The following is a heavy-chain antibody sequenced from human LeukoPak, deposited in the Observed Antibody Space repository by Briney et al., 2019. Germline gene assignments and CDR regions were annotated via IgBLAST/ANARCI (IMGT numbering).Heavy chain of an antibody. CDR1: GGSISSNSYY. J-gene: IGHJ5*02. CDR3: ARNRYYYGSGSYGVPNWFDP. Sequence: SETLSLTCTVSGGSISSNSYYWGWIRQSPGKGLEWIGTIYYSGSTYYNPSLKSRVTISVDTSKNQFSLKLSSVTAADTAMYYCARNRYYYGSGSYGVPNWFDPWGQGTLVTVSS. CDR2: IYYSGST. D-gene: IGHD3-10*01. V-gene: IGHV4-39*01.